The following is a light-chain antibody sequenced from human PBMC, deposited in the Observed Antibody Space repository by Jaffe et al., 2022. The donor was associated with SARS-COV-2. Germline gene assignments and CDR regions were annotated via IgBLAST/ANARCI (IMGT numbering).Light chain of an antibody. Sequence: QSVLTQPPSASGAPGQRVTISCSGSSSNIGRNSIQWCQQLPGTAPKLLIYDNSQRPSGVPDRFSGSKSGTSASLAISGLQSEDEADYYCATWDDSLNGYVFGTGTKVTVL. V-gene: IGLV1-44*01. CDR1: SSNIGRNS. CDR2: DNS. J-gene: IGLJ1*01. CDR3: ATWDDSLNGYV.